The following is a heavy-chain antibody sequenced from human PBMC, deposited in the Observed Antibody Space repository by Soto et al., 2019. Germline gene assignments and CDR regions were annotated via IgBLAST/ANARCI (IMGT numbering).Heavy chain of an antibody. V-gene: IGHV6-1*01. J-gene: IGHJ5*02. CDR1: GNSVSSNSAA. CDR3: ARGLGGAAAGRNWFDP. D-gene: IGHD6-13*01. CDR2: TYYRSKWYN. Sequence: SQTLSLTCAISGNSVSSNSAAWNWIRQSPSRGLEWLGRTYYRSKWYNDYAVSVKSRITINPDTSKNQFSLQLNSVTPEDTAVYYCARGLGGAAAGRNWFDPWGQGTLVTVSS.